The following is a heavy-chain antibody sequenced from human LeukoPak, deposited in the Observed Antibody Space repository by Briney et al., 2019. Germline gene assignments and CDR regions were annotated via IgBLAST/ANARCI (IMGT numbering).Heavy chain of an antibody. V-gene: IGHV3-33*01. D-gene: IGHD3-16*01. CDR1: VFTFSSYR. Sequence: GGSLRLSCAASVFTFSSYRMHGVRQAPCKGLEWVAVIWYDGSNKYYADSVKGRFTISRDNSKNTLYLQISNLRAADTAVYFCARGGGLDVWGQGATVTVSS. J-gene: IGHJ6*02. CDR2: IWYDGSNK. CDR3: ARGGGLDV.